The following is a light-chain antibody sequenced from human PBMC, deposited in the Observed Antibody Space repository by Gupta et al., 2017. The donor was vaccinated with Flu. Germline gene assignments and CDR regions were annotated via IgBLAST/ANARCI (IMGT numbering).Light chain of an antibody. J-gene: IGLJ2*01. CDR1: SRDGACGLI. V-gene: IGLV2-11*02. CDR2: DVS. CDR3: CSYAGSYTFVV. Sequence: QSALTQPRSVSGSPGQSVTISCTGTSRDGACGLICPNTGNQQHPGKAPKLMIYDVSKRPSGVPDRFSGSKSGNTASLTISGLQAEDEADYYCCSYAGSYTFVVFGGGTKLTVL.